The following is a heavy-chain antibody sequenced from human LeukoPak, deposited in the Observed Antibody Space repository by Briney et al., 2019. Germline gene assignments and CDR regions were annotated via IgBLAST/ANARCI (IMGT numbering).Heavy chain of an antibody. CDR1: GFTFSNAW. V-gene: IGHV3-15*01. J-gene: IGHJ6*02. CDR2: IKSKTDDGTT. D-gene: IGHD4-17*01. CDR3: TTGLLETTVTTYYYYGMDV. Sequence: GGSLRLSCAASGFTFSNAWMSWVRQAPGKGLEWVGRIKSKTDDGTTDYAAPVKGRFTISRDDSKNTLYLQMNSLKAEDTAVYYCTTGLLETTVTTYYYYGMDVWGQGTTVTVSS.